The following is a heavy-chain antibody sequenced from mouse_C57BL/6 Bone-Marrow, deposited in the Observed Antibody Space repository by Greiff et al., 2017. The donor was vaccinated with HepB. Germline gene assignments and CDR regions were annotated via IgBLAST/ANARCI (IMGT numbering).Heavy chain of an antibody. CDR3: TVLDFDY. CDR1: GFNIKDDY. Sequence: VQLKQSGAELVRPGASVKLSCTASGFNIKDDYMHWVKQRPEQGLEWIGWIDPENGDTEYASKFQGKATITADTSSNTAYLQLSSLTSEDTAVYYCTVLDFDYWGQGTTLTVSS. CDR2: IDPENGDT. J-gene: IGHJ2*01. V-gene: IGHV14-4*01.